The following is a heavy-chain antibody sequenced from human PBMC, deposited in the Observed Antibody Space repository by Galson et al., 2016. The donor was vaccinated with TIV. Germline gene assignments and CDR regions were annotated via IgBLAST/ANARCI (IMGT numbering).Heavy chain of an antibody. CDR2: INAANGDT. CDR1: GYTFINYA. J-gene: IGHJ4*02. Sequence: SCKASGYTFINYALHWVRQAPGQRLEWMGWINAANGDTKSSQKFQGRVTTTRDTSANTAYMELSSLRSEDTAVYYCSRSDAISGYYYHFDYWGQGTLVTVSS. CDR3: SRSDAISGYYYHFDY. D-gene: IGHD3-22*01. V-gene: IGHV1-3*01.